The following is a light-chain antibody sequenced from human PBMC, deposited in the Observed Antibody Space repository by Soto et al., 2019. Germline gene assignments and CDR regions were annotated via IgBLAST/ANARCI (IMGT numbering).Light chain of an antibody. J-gene: IGKJ4*01. CDR1: ESISSW. CDR2: KAS. V-gene: IGKV1-5*03. Sequence: DIQMTQSPSTLSASVGDRVTITCRASESISSWLAWYQQKPGKAPKLLIYKASSLESGVPSRFSGSGSGTEFTLTISSMQPEDIATYYCQQYDNLPLTFGGGTKVDIK. CDR3: QQYDNLPLT.